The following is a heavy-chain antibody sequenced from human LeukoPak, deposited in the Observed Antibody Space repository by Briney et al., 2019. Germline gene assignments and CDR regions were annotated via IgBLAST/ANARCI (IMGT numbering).Heavy chain of an antibody. CDR2: IYSGGAT. CDR3: AKDFGSFQLAGWFDP. CDR1: GITVNTNY. D-gene: IGHD6-6*01. V-gene: IGHV3-66*01. J-gene: IGHJ5*02. Sequence: GGSLRLSCAASGITVNTNYMSWVRQAPGKGLEWVSIIYSGGATFYADSVKGRFTISRESSKNTLWLQMNSLRAEDTAVYYCAKDFGSFQLAGWFDPWGQGTLVTVSS.